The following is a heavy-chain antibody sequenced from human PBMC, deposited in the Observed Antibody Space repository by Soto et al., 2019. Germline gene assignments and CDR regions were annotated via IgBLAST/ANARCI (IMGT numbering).Heavy chain of an antibody. CDR1: GGSFSGYY. V-gene: IGHV4-34*01. CDR3: ARKVQVLDY. J-gene: IGHJ4*02. D-gene: IGHD3-10*01. Sequence: PSETLSLTCAVYGGSFSGYYWSWIRQPPGKGLEWIGEINHSGSTNYNPPLKSRVTISVVTSKNQFSLKLSSVTAADTAVYYCARKVQVLDYWGQGTLVTVSS. CDR2: INHSGST.